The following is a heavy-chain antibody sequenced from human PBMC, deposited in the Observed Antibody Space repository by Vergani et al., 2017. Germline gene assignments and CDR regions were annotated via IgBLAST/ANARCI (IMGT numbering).Heavy chain of an antibody. CDR1: GFTFSSYA. V-gene: IGHV3-23*01. D-gene: IGHD6-19*01. CDR3: ARIAVAAEYFQH. CDR2: ISGSGGST. Sequence: EVQLLESGGGLVQPGGSLRLSCAASGFTFSSYAMSWVRQAPGKGLEWVSAISGSGGSTYYADSVKGRFTISRDNAKNSLYLQMNSLRAEDTAVYYCARIAVAAEYFQHWGQGTLVTVSS. J-gene: IGHJ1*01.